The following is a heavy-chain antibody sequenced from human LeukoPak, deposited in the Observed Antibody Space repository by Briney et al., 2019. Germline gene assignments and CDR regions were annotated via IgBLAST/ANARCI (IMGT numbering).Heavy chain of an antibody. CDR2: IYTSGST. D-gene: IGHD6-19*01. V-gene: IGHV4-61*02. CDR3: ARDGSSGPTRY. J-gene: IGHJ4*02. Sequence: SETLSLTCTVSGGSISSGSYYWSWIRQPAGKGLEWIGRIYTSGSTNYNPSLKSRVTISVDTSKNQFSLKLSSVTAADTAVYYCARDGSSGPTRYWGQGTLVTVSS. CDR1: GGSISSGSYY.